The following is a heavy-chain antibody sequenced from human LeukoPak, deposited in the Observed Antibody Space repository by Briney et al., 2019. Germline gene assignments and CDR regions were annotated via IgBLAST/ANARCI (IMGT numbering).Heavy chain of an antibody. CDR3: AKDQREIVVVPAAVTYYYYYMDV. CDR2: ISWNGGST. CDR1: GLTFYDYT. J-gene: IGHJ6*03. Sequence: GGSLRLSCAASGLTFYDYTMHCVRQAPGKGLEWVSLISWNGGSTYYADSVKGRFTITRDNSKNSLYLQMNSLRTEDTALYYCAKDQREIVVVPAAVTYYYYYMDVWGKGTTVTGAS. V-gene: IGHV3-43*01. D-gene: IGHD2-2*01.